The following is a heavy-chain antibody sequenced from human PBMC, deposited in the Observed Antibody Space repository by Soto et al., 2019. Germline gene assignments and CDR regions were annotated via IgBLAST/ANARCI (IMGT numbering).Heavy chain of an antibody. Sequence: PGESLKISCRGFGFDFTTSSIAWVRQMPGKGLEWMGVIYPVDSSARYSPSFQGQVTFSADKSINTAYVQWSSLWASGTATYFCARRVADQSSGHYRQKYYQYYGMDVWGQGTTVTVSS. J-gene: IGHJ6*02. D-gene: IGHD3-10*01. V-gene: IGHV5-51*01. CDR1: GFDFTTSS. CDR3: ARRVADQSSGHYRQKYYQYYGMDV. CDR2: IYPVDSSA.